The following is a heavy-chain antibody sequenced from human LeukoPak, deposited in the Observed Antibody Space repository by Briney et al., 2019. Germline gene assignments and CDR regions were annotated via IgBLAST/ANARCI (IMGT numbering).Heavy chain of an antibody. V-gene: IGHV3-48*04. CDR1: GFTFSSYS. J-gene: IGHJ4*02. D-gene: IGHD3-10*01. Sequence: GGSLRLSCAASGFTFSSYSMNWVRQAPGKGLEWVSGISWNSGSIGYADSVKGRFTISRDNAKNSLYLQMNSLRAEDTAVYYCASYYGRRGYFDYWGQGTLVTVSS. CDR3: ASYYGRRGYFDY. CDR2: ISWNSGSI.